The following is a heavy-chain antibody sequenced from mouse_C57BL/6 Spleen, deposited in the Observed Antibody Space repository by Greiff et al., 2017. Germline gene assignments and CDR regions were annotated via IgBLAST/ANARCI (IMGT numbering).Heavy chain of an antibody. CDR3: ASYYGSSYNYAMDY. CDR1: GYTFTSYW. CDR2: INPSSGYT. V-gene: IGHV1-7*01. Sequence: VQVVESGADLAKPGASVKLSCKASGYTFTSYWMHWVKQRPGQGLEWIGYINPSSGYTKYNQKFKDKATLTADKSSSTAYMQLSSLTYEDSAVYYCASYYGSSYNYAMDYWGQGTSVTVSS. J-gene: IGHJ4*01. D-gene: IGHD1-1*01.